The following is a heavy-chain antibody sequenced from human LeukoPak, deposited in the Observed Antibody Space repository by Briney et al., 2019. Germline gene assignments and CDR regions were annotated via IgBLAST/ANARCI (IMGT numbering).Heavy chain of an antibody. V-gene: IGHV3-64D*06. CDR1: GFTFSSYA. CDR3: VTTRSSSWPPFDP. D-gene: IGHD2-2*01. Sequence: GGSLRLSCSASGFTFSSYAMHWVRQAPGKGLEYVSAISSNGGSTYYAGSVKGRFTISRDNSKNTLYLQMSSLRAEDTAVYYCVTTRSSSWPPFDPWGQGTLVTVSS. CDR2: ISSNGGST. J-gene: IGHJ5*02.